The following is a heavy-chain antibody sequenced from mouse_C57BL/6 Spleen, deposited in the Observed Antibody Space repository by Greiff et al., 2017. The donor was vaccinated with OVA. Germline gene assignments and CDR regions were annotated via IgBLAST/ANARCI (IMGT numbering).Heavy chain of an antibody. CDR1: GYTFTSYW. D-gene: IGHD2-4*01. CDR3: TEDDYDGYAMDY. J-gene: IGHJ4*01. Sequence: VQLQQSGTVLARPGASVKMSCKTSGYTFTSYWMHWVKQRPGQGLEWIGAIYPGNSDTSYNQKFKGKAKLTAVTSASTAYLELSSLTNEDSAVCYSTEDDYDGYAMDYWGQGTSVTVSS. CDR2: IYPGNSDT. V-gene: IGHV1-5*01.